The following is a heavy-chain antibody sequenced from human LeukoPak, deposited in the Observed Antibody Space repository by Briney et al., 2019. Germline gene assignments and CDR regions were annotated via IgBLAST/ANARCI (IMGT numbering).Heavy chain of an antibody. D-gene: IGHD3-22*01. CDR1: GFTLSTYW. Sequence: PGGSLRLSCAASGFTLSTYWMSWVRQAPGKGLEWVSGINWNGGSTGYTDSVKGRFTISRDNAKNSLYLQMNSLRAEDTALYYCARDPNYYDSSGYYYFDYWGQGTLVTVSS. CDR2: INWNGGST. J-gene: IGHJ4*02. CDR3: ARDPNYYDSSGYYYFDY. V-gene: IGHV3-20*04.